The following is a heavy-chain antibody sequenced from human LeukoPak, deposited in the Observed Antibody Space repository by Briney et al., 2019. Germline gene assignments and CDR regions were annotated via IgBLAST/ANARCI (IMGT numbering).Heavy chain of an antibody. CDR1: GFTFSNAW. CDR2: IKSKTDGGTT. J-gene: IGHJ4*02. Sequence: GGSLRLSCAASGFTFSNAWMSWVRQAPGKGLEWVGRIKSKTDGGTTDYAAPVKGRFTISRDDSKNTLYLQMNSLKTEDTAVYYCTTDLSRLIAVAGTNYWGQGTLVTVSS. V-gene: IGHV3-15*01. CDR3: TTDLSRLIAVAGTNY. D-gene: IGHD6-19*01.